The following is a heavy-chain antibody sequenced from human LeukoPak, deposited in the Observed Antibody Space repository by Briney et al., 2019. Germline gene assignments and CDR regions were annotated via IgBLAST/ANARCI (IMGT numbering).Heavy chain of an antibody. Sequence: GGSLRLSCVASGFTFSSYAMSWVRQAPGKGLEWVSAISGSGGSTYYADSVKGRYTISRDNSKHTLYLQMNSLKAEDTAVYYCAKDFWSGYYSGYFDYWGQGTLVTVSS. CDR3: AKDFWSGYYSGYFDY. CDR2: ISGSGGST. J-gene: IGHJ4*02. CDR1: GFTFSSYA. V-gene: IGHV3-23*01. D-gene: IGHD3-3*01.